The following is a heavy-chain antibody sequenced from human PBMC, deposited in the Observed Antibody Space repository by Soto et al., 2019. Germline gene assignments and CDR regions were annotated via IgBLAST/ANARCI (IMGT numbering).Heavy chain of an antibody. V-gene: IGHV5-51*01. CDR3: ARPGVAAQPGHTMDV. Sequence: PGESLKISCKGSGYSFSNYWIGWVRQMPGKGLEWMGIIYLGDSETRYSPSFEGQVTISADKSISTAYLQWNSLKASDTAIHYCARPGVAAQPGHTMDVCGQGTTVTVSS. D-gene: IGHD6-13*01. CDR1: GYSFSNYW. CDR2: IYLGDSET. J-gene: IGHJ6*02.